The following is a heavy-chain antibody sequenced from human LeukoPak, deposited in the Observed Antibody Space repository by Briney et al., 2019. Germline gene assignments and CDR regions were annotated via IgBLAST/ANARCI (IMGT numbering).Heavy chain of an antibody. Sequence: GSLRLSCAAAGFTFDDYGMSWVRQAPGKGLEWVSYISSASNTIYYADSVKGRFTISRDNAKNSLNLQMNSLRVDDTAMYYCARDGWFGDYNWFDPWGQGTLVTVSS. CDR1: GFTFDDYG. J-gene: IGHJ5*02. CDR3: ARDGWFGDYNWFDP. D-gene: IGHD3-10*01. CDR2: ISSASNTI. V-gene: IGHV3-48*01.